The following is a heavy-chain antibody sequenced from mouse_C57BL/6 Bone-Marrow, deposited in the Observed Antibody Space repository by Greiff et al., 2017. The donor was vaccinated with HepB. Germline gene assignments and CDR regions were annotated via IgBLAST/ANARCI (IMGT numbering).Heavy chain of an antibody. V-gene: IGHV2-2*01. Sequence: QVQLKESGPGLVQPSQSLSITCTVSGFSLTSYGVHWVRQSPGKGLEWLGVIWSGGSTDYNAAFISRLSISKDNSKSQVFFKMNSLQADDTAIYYCARPMITTNYYAMDYWGQGTSVTVSS. CDR1: GFSLTSYG. CDR3: ARPMITTNYYAMDY. CDR2: IWSGGST. J-gene: IGHJ4*01. D-gene: IGHD2-4*01.